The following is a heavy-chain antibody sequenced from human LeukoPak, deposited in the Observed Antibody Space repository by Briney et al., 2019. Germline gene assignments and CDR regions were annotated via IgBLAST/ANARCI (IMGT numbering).Heavy chain of an antibody. CDR1: GITLSNYG. D-gene: IGHD3-22*01. Sequence: GGSLRLSCAVSGITLSNYGMSWSVRLQGRGWSGSQALKGRFTISTGHPKNTLYLQMNSLRAEDTAVYLCAKRGVVIRVILVGFHKEAYYFDSWGQGALVTVSS. CDR2: L. J-gene: IGHJ4*02. CDR3: AKRGVVIRVILVGFHKEAYYFDS. V-gene: IGHV3-23*01.